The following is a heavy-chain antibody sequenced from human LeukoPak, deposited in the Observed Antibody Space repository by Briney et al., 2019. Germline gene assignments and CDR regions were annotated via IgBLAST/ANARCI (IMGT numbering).Heavy chain of an antibody. CDR2: IHAVVSDP. CDR1: GFTFSTSP. J-gene: IGHJ4*02. D-gene: IGHD3-22*01. V-gene: IGHV3-23*01. CDR3: AKGGHHYNPFYN. Sequence: GGSLRLSCVVSGFTFSTSPMGWVRQAPGKGLQWVSSIHAVVSDPFCPDSVQGRCTISRDNSKKTLSLQLNSLRAEDTAIYFCAKGGHHYNPFYNWGQGTLVTVSS.